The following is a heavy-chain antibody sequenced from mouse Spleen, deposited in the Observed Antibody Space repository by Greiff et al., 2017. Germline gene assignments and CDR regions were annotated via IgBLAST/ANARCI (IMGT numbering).Heavy chain of an antibody. CDR2: IWSDGST. CDR1: GFSLTNYA. Sequence: QVQLKQSGPGLVAPSQSLSITCTVSGFSLTNYAVHWVRQSPGKGLEWLGVIWSDGSTDYNAAFISRLSISKDNSKSQVFFKMNSLQADDTAIYYCASYGNYVGFAYWGQGTLVTVSA. D-gene: IGHD2-1*01. CDR3: ASYGNYVGFAY. V-gene: IGHV2-4-1*01. J-gene: IGHJ3*01.